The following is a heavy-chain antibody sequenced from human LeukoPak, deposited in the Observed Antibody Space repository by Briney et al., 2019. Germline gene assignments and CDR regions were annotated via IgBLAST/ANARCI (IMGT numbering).Heavy chain of an antibody. CDR2: VSYSGTT. CDR3: ARHKDYGDAGFFGL. V-gene: IGHV4-39*01. CDR1: GGSISSYY. Sequence: SETLSLTYTVSGGSISSYYWGWIRQPPGKGLEWIGSVSYSGTTYYKPSLESRVTISVDTSKNQFSLKLSSVTAADTAVYYCARHKDYGDAGFFGLWGRGTLVTVSS. D-gene: IGHD4-17*01. J-gene: IGHJ2*01.